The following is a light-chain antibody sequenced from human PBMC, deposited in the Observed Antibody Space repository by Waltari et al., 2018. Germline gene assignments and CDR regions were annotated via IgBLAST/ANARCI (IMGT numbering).Light chain of an antibody. Sequence: SSELTQDPAVSVALGQTVRITCQGDSLSSYYASWYQQKPGQAPVLVIYGKNNRPSGIPDRFSGSSSGNTASLTITGAQAEDEADYYCNSRDSSCNSVVFGGGTKLTVL. CDR1: SLSSYY. V-gene: IGLV3-19*01. CDR2: GKN. CDR3: NSRDSSCNSVV. J-gene: IGLJ2*01.